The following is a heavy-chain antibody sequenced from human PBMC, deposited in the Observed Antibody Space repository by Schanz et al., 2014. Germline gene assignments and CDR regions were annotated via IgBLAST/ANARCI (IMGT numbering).Heavy chain of an antibody. CDR3: ARGWGYDALTGYVF. Sequence: QVQLVQSGGEVKKPGASVKVSCKASGYTFRHYGISWLRQAPGQGLEWMGYISGYNGNTNYAPKVQDRVTMTTDTSTSTADMELRILRSHDTAVYYCARGWGYDALTGYVFWGQGTLVTVSS. V-gene: IGHV1-18*04. D-gene: IGHD3-9*01. J-gene: IGHJ4*02. CDR2: ISGYNGNT. CDR1: GYTFRHYG.